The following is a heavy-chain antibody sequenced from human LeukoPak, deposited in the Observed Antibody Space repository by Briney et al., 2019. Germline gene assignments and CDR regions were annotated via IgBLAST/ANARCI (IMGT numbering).Heavy chain of an antibody. Sequence: ASVKVSCEASGYTFTSYAMHWVRQAPGQRLEWMGWSNAGNGNTKYSQEFQGGLTITRDTSASTVYMELSSLRSEDMAVYYCARGNRPLRPWFDPWGQGTLVTVSS. J-gene: IGHJ5*02. V-gene: IGHV1-3*02. CDR2: SNAGNGNT. CDR1: GYTFTSYA. CDR3: ARGNRPLRPWFDP. D-gene: IGHD1-14*01.